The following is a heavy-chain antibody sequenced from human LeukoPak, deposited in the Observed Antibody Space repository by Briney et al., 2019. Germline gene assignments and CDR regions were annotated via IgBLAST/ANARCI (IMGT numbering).Heavy chain of an antibody. D-gene: IGHD3-16*02. CDR3: ARHIGGGIEDMDV. CDR1: GGSIGTYY. Sequence: PSETLSLTCTVSGGSIGTYYWSLVRQSPGTGLEWIGYIYVTGTRYNPYLQSRVTISVDRSRNQFFLKMTSVTAADTAVYYCARHIGGGIEDMDVWGRGTKVTVSS. V-gene: IGHV4-59*08. J-gene: IGHJ6*03. CDR2: IYVTGT.